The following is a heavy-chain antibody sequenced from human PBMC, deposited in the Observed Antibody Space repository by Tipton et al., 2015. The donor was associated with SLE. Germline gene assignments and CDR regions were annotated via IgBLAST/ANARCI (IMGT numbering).Heavy chain of an antibody. CDR3: ARVVAAAGTAFDI. D-gene: IGHD6-13*01. J-gene: IGHJ3*02. Sequence: TLSLTCTVSGGSISSYYWSWIHQPPGKGLEWIGEINHSGSTNYNPSLKSRVTISVDTSKNQFSLKLSSVTAADTAVYYCARVVAAAGTAFDIWGQGTMVTVSS. CDR1: GGSISSYY. CDR2: INHSGST. V-gene: IGHV4-34*01.